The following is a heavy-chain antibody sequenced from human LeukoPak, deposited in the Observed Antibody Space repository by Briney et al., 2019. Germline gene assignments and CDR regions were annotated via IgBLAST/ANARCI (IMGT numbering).Heavy chain of an antibody. V-gene: IGHV1-69*13. J-gene: IGHJ4*02. CDR3: ATGPYDFWSGYPRGNFDY. CDR1: GGTFSSYA. Sequence: SVKVSCKASGGTFSSYAISWVRQAPGQGLEWMGGIIPIFGTANYAQKFQGRVTITADESTSAAYMELSSLRSEDTAVYYCATGPYDFWSGYPRGNFDYWGQGTLVTVSS. CDR2: IIPIFGTA. D-gene: IGHD3-3*01.